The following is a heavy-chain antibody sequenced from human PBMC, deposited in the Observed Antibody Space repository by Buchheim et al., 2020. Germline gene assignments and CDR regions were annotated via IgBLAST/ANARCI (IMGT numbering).Heavy chain of an antibody. Sequence: EVQLVESGGGLVQPGGSLRLSCAASGFTFSSYWMSWVRQAPGKGLEWVANIKQDGGEKHYVDSVKGRFTISRDNAKNSLYLQMNRLRAEDTAVYYCASDRSPTELELLDYCYDYDMDVWGQGTT. CDR3: ASDRSPTELELLDYCYDYDMDV. J-gene: IGHJ6*02. CDR2: IKQDGGEK. V-gene: IGHV3-7*01. D-gene: IGHD1-7*01. CDR1: GFTFSSYW.